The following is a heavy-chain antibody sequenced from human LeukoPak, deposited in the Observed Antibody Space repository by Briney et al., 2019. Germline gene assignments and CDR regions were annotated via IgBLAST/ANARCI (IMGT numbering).Heavy chain of an antibody. D-gene: IGHD3-3*01. CDR1: GHTANTYG. CDR3: ANVAKGRFFFYYMDV. Sequence: ASVKVSFKASGHTANTYGFTWVRQAPGQGLEGIGWIFSYTGQTKYADKFQGRVTMTTDTSKTIAYLELRSLRSDDTAVYFCANVAKGRFFFYYMDVWGEGTTVTVS. V-gene: IGHV1-18*01. CDR2: IFSYTGQT. J-gene: IGHJ6*03.